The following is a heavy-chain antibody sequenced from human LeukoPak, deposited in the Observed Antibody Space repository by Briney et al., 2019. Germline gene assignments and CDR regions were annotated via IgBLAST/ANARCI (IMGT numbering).Heavy chain of an antibody. D-gene: IGHD6-13*01. CDR1: GFTFSSYA. CDR2: VYSGGST. CDR3: ALLGAAGREYFQH. V-gene: IGHV3-53*01. Sequence: GGSLRLSCAASGFTFSSYAMHWVRQAPGKGLEWVSAVYSGGSTFYADSVKGRFTISRDNSKNTLYLQISSLRAEDTAVYYCALLGAAGREYFQHWGQGTLVTVSS. J-gene: IGHJ1*01.